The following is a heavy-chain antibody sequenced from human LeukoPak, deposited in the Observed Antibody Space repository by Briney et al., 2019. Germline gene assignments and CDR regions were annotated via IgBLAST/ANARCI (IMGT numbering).Heavy chain of an antibody. CDR3: ARGDVMGYPIDY. D-gene: IGHD2-8*01. V-gene: IGHV4-61*02. CDR1: GGSISSGSYY. Sequence: SQTLSLTCTVSGGSISSGSYYWSWIRQPAGKGLEWIGRIYTSGSTNYNPSLKSRVTISVDTSKNQFSLKLSSVTAADTAVYYCARGDVMGYPIDYWGQGTLVTVSS. CDR2: IYTSGST. J-gene: IGHJ4*02.